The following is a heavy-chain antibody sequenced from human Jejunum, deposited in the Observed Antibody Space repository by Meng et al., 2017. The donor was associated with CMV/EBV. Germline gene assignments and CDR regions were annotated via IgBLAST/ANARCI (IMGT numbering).Heavy chain of an antibody. CDR1: GFPVNSYG. CDR3: ARDNDGSSHYSQFDY. CDR2: LWYDGSRK. D-gene: IGHD3-22*01. Sequence: SGFPVNSYGIPWVRQFPGKGLEWVAVLWYDGSRKYFADSVQGRFSISRDDSKNTVYLQMNSLRAEDTAVYYCARDNDGSSHYSQFDYWGQGTLVTVSS. J-gene: IGHJ4*02. V-gene: IGHV3-33*01.